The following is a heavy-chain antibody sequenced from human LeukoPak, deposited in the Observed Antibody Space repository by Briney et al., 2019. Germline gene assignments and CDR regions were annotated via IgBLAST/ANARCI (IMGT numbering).Heavy chain of an antibody. V-gene: IGHV3-33*08. CDR2: LSYDGPNI. CDR1: GFAFSSYG. D-gene: IGHD2-2*01. J-gene: IGHJ4*02. CDR3: AKLYCSSTSCGGLDY. Sequence: GRSLRLSCAASGFAFSSYGMHWVRQAPGKGLEWVAVLSYDGPNIYYADSVKGRFTISRDNSKNTLYLQVNSLRAEDTAVYYCAKLYCSSTSCGGLDYWGQGTLVTVSS.